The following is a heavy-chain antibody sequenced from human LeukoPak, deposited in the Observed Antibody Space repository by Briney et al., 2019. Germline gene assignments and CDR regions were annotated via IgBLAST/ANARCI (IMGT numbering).Heavy chain of an antibody. V-gene: IGHV3-73*01. CDR2: IRSKANTYAT. D-gene: IGHD6-13*01. J-gene: IGHJ6*02. Sequence: PGGSLRLSCAASGFTFSGSAMHWVRQAAGNGLEWVGRIRSKANTYATAYAASVKGRFTISRDDSKNTAYLQMNSLKTEDTAVYYCTRHDATVAAEGYYGMDVWGQGTTVTVSS. CDR1: GFTFSGSA. CDR3: TRHDATVAAEGYYGMDV.